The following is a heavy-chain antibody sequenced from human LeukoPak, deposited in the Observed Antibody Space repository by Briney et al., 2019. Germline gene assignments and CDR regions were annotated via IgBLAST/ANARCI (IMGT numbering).Heavy chain of an antibody. CDR1: GGSFSGYY. V-gene: IGHV4-34*01. J-gene: IGHJ5*02. CDR2: INHSGST. Sequence: SETLSLTCAVYGGSFSGYYWSWIRQRPGKGLEWIGEINHSGSTNYNPSLKSRVTISVDTSKNQFSLQLNSVTPEDTAVYYCARDRSGGWFPWGQGTLVTVSS. CDR3: ARDRSGGWFP. D-gene: IGHD6-19*01.